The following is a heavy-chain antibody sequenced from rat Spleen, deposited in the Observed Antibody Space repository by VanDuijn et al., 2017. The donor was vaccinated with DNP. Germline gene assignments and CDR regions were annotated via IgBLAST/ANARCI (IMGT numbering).Heavy chain of an antibody. D-gene: IGHD1-11*01. Sequence: EVQLVESGGGLVQPGRSLKLSCAASGFTFSDYDMAWIRQVPGKGLEWVASITYDGSRTYFRDSVKGRFTISRDIAKSTLYLQMDSLRSEDTATYYCTTFEGRNAWGQGTSVTVSS. V-gene: IGHV5-20*01. CDR3: TTFEGRNA. J-gene: IGHJ4*01. CDR1: GFTFSDYD. CDR2: ITYDGSRT.